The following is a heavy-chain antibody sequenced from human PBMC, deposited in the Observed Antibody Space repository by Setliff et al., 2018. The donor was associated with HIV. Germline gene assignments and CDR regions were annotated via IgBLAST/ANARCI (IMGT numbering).Heavy chain of an antibody. D-gene: IGHD2-21*02. CDR1: GFSFSSYS. Sequence: PGGSLRLSCGASGFSFSSYSMNWVRQAPGKGLEWVAFIWYDGSKKYYADSVKGRFTISRDNSKNTLYLQMNSLRIEDTAVYYCVKGFECGGDCYSAFDYWGQGNLVTVSS. J-gene: IGHJ4*02. CDR3: VKGFECGGDCYSAFDY. CDR2: IWYDGSKK. V-gene: IGHV3-30*02.